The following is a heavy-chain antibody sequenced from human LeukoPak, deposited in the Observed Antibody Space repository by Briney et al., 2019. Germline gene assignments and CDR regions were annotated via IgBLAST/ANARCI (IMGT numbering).Heavy chain of an antibody. CDR3: ARDKVIASAGTPNWFDP. V-gene: IGHV1-18*01. Sequence: ASVKVSCKASGYTFTRYGIVWVRQAPGQGLEWLGWISAYDGETNYEQKFQGRVTMTTDTPTSTAYMELRSLRSDDTAVYYCARDKVIASAGTPNWFDPWGQGTLVTVSS. J-gene: IGHJ5*02. CDR2: ISAYDGET. CDR1: GYTFTRYG. D-gene: IGHD6-13*01.